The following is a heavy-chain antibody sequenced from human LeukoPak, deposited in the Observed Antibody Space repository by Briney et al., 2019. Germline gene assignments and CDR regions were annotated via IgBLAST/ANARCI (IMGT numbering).Heavy chain of an antibody. D-gene: IGHD3-10*01. CDR3: ARDPNYYGSGAPYYYYGMDV. Sequence: GGSLRLSCAASGFTFSSYWMSWVRQAPGKGLEWVANIKQDGSEKYYVDSVKGRFTISRDNAKNTLYLQMNSLRAEDTAVYYCARDPNYYGSGAPYYYYGMDVWGQGTTVTVSS. V-gene: IGHV3-7*01. J-gene: IGHJ6*02. CDR2: IKQDGSEK. CDR1: GFTFSSYW.